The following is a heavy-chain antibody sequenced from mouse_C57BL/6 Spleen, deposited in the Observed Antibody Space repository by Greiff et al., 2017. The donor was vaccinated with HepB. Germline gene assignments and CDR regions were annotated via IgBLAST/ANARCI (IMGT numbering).Heavy chain of an antibody. CDR2: IHPNSGST. V-gene: IGHV1-64*01. Sequence: VQLQQSGAELVKPGASVKLSCKASGYTFTSYWMHWVKQRPGQGLEWIGMIHPNSGSTNYNEKFKSKATLTVDKSSSTAYMQLSSLTSEDSAVYYCARSATDYAYPWFAYWGQGTLVTVSA. CDR3: ARSATDYAYPWFAY. CDR1: GYTFTSYW. D-gene: IGHD2-2*01. J-gene: IGHJ3*01.